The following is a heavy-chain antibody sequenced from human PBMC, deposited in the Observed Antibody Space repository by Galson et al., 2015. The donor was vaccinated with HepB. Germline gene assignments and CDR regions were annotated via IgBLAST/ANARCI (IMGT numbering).Heavy chain of an antibody. D-gene: IGHD1-26*01. Sequence: SLRLSCAASGFTFSSYGMHWVRQAPGKGLEWVAVIWYDGSNKYCADSVKGRFTISRDNSKNTLYLQMNSLRAEDTAVYYCARDISYYGAFDIWGQGTMVTVSS. CDR3: ARDISYYGAFDI. CDR2: IWYDGSNK. V-gene: IGHV3-33*01. CDR1: GFTFSSYG. J-gene: IGHJ3*02.